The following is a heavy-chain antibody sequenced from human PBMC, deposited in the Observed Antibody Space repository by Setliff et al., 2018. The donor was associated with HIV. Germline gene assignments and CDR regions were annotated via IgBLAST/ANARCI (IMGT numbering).Heavy chain of an antibody. CDR1: GVSVNDVW. J-gene: IGHJ6*03. CDR2: TRNKLNSYTT. Sequence: GGSLRLSCAVSGVSVNDVWMSWVRQAPGKGLAWVGRTRNKLNSYTTEYAASVKGRFTISRDDSKNSLYLQMNSLKTEDTAVYYCARGRLLWSGSYYYYYMDVWGKGTTVTVSS. V-gene: IGHV3-72*01. CDR3: ARGRLLWSGSYYYYYMDV. D-gene: IGHD3-10*01.